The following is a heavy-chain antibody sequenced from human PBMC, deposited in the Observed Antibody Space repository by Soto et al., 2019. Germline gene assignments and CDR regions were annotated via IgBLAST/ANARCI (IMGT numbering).Heavy chain of an antibody. J-gene: IGHJ6*04. CDR1: DGPIGYLGGC. CDR3: EKPEYCGGECSSGMDL. D-gene: IGHD2-21*01. CDR2: IYYSGST. V-gene: IGHV4-39*01. Sequence: SAIKSHTNSFFDGPIGYLGGCCGWLAPLPWKGLEWIGSIYYSGSTYYNPSLKSRVTISVDTSKNQFSLKLSSVNAADTAVYYCEKPEYCGGECSSGMDLWGKGITGTVDS.